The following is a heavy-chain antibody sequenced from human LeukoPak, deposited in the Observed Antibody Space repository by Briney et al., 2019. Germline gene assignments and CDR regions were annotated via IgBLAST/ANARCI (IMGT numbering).Heavy chain of an antibody. CDR1: GGAISGGGYS. CDR2: IYHSGST. CDR3: ARSPDTAMVSRWYFDR. D-gene: IGHD5-18*01. V-gene: IGHV4-30-2*01. Sequence: SETLSLTCAVSGGAISGGGYSWSWIRHPPGKGLEWIGYIYHSGSTPHTPPLKSRVTISVDRSKNQFSLKLSSVTAADTAVYYCARSPDTAMVSRWYFDRWGRGTLVTVSS. J-gene: IGHJ2*01.